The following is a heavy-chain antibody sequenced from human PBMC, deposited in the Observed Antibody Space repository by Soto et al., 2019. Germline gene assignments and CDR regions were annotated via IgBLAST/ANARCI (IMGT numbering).Heavy chain of an antibody. D-gene: IGHD3-3*01. CDR2: IRSKANSYAT. V-gene: IGHV3-73*01. J-gene: IGHJ6*03. Sequence: GGSLRLSSAASGFTFSGSAMHWVRQAFGKGLEWVGRIRSKANSYATAYAASVKGRFTISRDDSKNTAYLQMNSLKTEDTAVYYCARLRSAAYYYYYMDVWGKGTTVTVSS. CDR3: ARLRSAAYYYYYMDV. CDR1: GFTFSGSA.